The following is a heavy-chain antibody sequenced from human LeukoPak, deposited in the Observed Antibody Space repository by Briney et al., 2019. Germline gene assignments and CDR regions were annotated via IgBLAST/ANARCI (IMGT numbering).Heavy chain of an antibody. Sequence: GGSLRLSCAASGFTFSSYAMHWVRQAPGKGLEFVSAITSNGDSPYYANSVKGRFTISRDNFKNILYLQMGSLRAEDMAVYYCAREGDYAVFDAFDIWGQGTMVTVSS. D-gene: IGHD4-17*01. CDR1: GFTFSSYA. CDR2: ITSNGDSP. V-gene: IGHV3-64*01. CDR3: AREGDYAVFDAFDI. J-gene: IGHJ3*02.